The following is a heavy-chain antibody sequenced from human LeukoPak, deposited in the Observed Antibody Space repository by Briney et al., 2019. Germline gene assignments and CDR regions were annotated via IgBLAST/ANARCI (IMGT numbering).Heavy chain of an antibody. CDR2: INTDGSST. CDR3: AVYCSSTSCYFV. Sequence: GGSLRLSCAASGFTFSSYWMHWVRQAPGKGLVWVSRINTDGSSTSYADSVKGRFTISRNNAKNTLYLQMNSLRAEDTALYYCAVYCSSTSCYFVWGQGTLVTVSS. J-gene: IGHJ4*02. D-gene: IGHD2-2*01. V-gene: IGHV3-74*01. CDR1: GFTFSSYW.